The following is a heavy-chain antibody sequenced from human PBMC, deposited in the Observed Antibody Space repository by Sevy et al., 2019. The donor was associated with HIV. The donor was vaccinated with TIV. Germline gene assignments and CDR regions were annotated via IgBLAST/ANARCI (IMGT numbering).Heavy chain of an antibody. V-gene: IGHV3-30-3*02. CDR2: LSYDDSDE. J-gene: IGHJ4*02. CDR3: EKDDLGSIDY. Sequence: GGSLRLSCAASGFIFSTSPMHWVRQAPGKGLECVAILSYDDSDENYADSVKGRFTISRDNSKNTLYLQMNSLRTEDTAVYYCEKDDLGSIDYWGQGTLVTVSS. CDR1: GFIFSTSP. D-gene: IGHD3-10*01.